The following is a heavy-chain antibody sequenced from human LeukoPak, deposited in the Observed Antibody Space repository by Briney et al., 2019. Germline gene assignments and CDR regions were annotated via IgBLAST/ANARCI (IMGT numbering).Heavy chain of an antibody. CDR2: ISGSAGSI. V-gene: IGHV3-23*01. CDR3: AKDGNYYDSSGTYFDY. CDR1: GFTFSTYA. Sequence: GGSLRLSCAASGFTFSTYAMSWVRQAPGKGLEWVSIISGSAGSIYHGDSVKGRFTISRDNSKNTLYLQMNSLRAEDTAVYYCAKDGNYYDSSGTYFDYWGQGTLVTVSS. D-gene: IGHD3-22*01. J-gene: IGHJ4*02.